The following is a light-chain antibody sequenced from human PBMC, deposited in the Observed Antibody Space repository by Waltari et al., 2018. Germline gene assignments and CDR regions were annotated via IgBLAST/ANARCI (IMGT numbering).Light chain of an antibody. CDR2: GNG. Sequence: QSGLTQPPSVSGAPGQRVTISCTGSSSNIGAGYDVHWYQLFPGTAPKLLIYGNGNRPSGVPDRFSGSEAGTSASLAITGLQAEDEADYYCQSYDNTSGSIFGGGTKLTVL. CDR3: QSYDNTSGSI. CDR1: SSNIGAGYD. J-gene: IGLJ2*01. V-gene: IGLV1-40*01.